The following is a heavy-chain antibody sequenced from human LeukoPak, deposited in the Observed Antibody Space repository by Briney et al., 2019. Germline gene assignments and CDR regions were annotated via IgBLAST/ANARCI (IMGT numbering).Heavy chain of an antibody. CDR3: ASYRSSYVDY. D-gene: IGHD2-2*01. CDR1: GGSISRSSYY. J-gene: IGHJ4*02. Sequence: SETLSLTCTVSGGSISRSSYYWGWIRQPPGKALEWIRTIYYSGITDYNPSLKSRVAISVDTSKNQFSQKVGSGTAADTAVYYCASYRSSYVDYWGQGTLVTVSS. CDR2: IYYSGIT. V-gene: IGHV4-39*01.